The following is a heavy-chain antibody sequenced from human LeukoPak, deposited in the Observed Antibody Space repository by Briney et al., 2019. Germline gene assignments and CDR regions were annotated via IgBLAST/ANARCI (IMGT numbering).Heavy chain of an antibody. CDR3: ARDGLAAAGRFYNWFDP. J-gene: IGHJ5*02. CDR2: IGTTSGAI. Sequence: GGSLRLSCAASGFTFNAFGMNWVRQAPGKGLEWVSYIGTTSGAIYYADSVKGRFTISRDSAKNSLYLQMNSLRAEDTAVYYCARDGLAAAGRFYNWFDPWGQGTLVTVSS. D-gene: IGHD6-13*01. V-gene: IGHV3-48*01. CDR1: GFTFNAFG.